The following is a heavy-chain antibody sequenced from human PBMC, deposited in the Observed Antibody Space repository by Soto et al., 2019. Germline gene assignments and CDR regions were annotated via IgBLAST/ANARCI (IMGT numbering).Heavy chain of an antibody. CDR3: ARNGGGDDFWKGYSYFDY. Sequence: SETLSLTCAVYDGSFSGYYWSWIRQPPGKGLEWIGEINHGGSTNYNPSLKSRVTISIDTSKNQFSLKLSSVTAADTAVYYCARNGGGDDFWKGYSYFDYWGQGTLETVYS. V-gene: IGHV4-34*01. CDR2: INHGGST. D-gene: IGHD3-3*01. CDR1: DGSFSGYY. J-gene: IGHJ4*02.